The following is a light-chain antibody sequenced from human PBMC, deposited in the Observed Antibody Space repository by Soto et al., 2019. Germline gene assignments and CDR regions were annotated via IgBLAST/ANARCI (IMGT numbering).Light chain of an antibody. J-gene: IGKJ1*01. CDR2: VAS. CDR1: QSVSRNY. Sequence: EIVLTQSPGTLSLSPGERATLSCRARQSVSRNYLAWFQQKPGQAPRLRIYVASSRATGIPDRFSGSGSGTDFTLTISRLEPEDFAVYYCQQYGSSPRTFGQGTKVEFK. CDR3: QQYGSSPRT. V-gene: IGKV3-20*01.